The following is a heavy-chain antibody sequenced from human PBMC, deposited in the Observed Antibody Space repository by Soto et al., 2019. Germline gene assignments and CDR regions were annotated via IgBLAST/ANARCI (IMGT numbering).Heavy chain of an antibody. D-gene: IGHD3-10*01. CDR2: INHSGST. J-gene: IGHJ5*02. CDR1: GGSFSGYY. CDR3: ARGHGTMVRGVIMTLRWFDP. Sequence: SETLSLTCAVYGGSFSGYYWSWIRQPPGKGLEWIGEINHSGSTNYNPSLKSRVTISVDTSKNQFSLKLSSVTAADTAVYYCARGHGTMVRGVIMTLRWFDPWGQGTLVTVSS. V-gene: IGHV4-34*01.